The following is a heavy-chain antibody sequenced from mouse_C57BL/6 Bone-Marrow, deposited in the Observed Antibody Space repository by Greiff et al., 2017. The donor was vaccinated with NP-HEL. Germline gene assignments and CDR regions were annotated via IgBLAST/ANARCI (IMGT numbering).Heavy chain of an antibody. CDR1: GYTFTSYT. Sequence: QVQLKQSGAELARPGASVKMSCKASGYTFTSYTMHWVKQRPGQGLEWIGYINPSSGYTKYNQKFKDKATLTADKSSSTAYMQLSSLTSEDSAVYYCARPGTGDFDYWGQGTTLTVSS. V-gene: IGHV1-4*01. D-gene: IGHD4-1*01. CDR3: ARPGTGDFDY. CDR2: INPSSGYT. J-gene: IGHJ2*01.